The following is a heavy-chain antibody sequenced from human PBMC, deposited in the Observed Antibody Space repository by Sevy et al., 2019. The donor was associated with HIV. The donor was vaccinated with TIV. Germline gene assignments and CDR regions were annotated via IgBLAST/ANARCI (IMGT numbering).Heavy chain of an antibody. J-gene: IGHJ4*02. CDR3: ARGEMATIQYYFDY. D-gene: IGHD5-12*01. Sequence: GGSLRLSCAASGFTVSSNYMSWVRQAPGKGLEWVSVIYSGGSTYYADSVKGRFTISRDNSKKTLYLQMNSLRADDTAVYYCARGEMATIQYYFDYWGQGTLVTVSS. V-gene: IGHV3-53*01. CDR2: IYSGGST. CDR1: GFTVSSNY.